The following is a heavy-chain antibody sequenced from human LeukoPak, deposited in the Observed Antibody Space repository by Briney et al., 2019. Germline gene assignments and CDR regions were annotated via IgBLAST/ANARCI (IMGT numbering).Heavy chain of an antibody. V-gene: IGHV3-74*01. J-gene: IGHJ4*02. D-gene: IGHD3-3*01. CDR2: INSDGSST. CDR3: ARIPYYDFWSGYSD. Sequence: RINSDGSSTSYADSVKGRLTISRDNAKNTLYLQMNSLRAEDTAVYYCARIPYYDFWSGYSDWGQGTLVTVSS.